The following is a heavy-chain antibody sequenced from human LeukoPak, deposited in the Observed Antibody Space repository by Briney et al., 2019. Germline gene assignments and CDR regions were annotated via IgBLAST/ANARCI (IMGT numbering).Heavy chain of an antibody. V-gene: IGHV1-18*01. Sequence: ASVKVSCKASGYTFTSYGISWVRQAPGQGLEWMGWISAYNGNTNYAQKLQGRVTMTTDTSTRTAYMELRSLRSDATAVYYCARESLMVRRVRRYNWFDPWGQGTLVTVSS. CDR1: GYTFTSYG. CDR2: ISAYNGNT. CDR3: ARESLMVRRVRRYNWFDP. D-gene: IGHD3-10*01. J-gene: IGHJ5*02.